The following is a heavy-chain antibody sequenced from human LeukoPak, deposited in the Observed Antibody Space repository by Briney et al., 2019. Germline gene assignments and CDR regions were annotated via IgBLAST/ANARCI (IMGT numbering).Heavy chain of an antibody. CDR3: ARFGVDYDMDV. D-gene: IGHD3-16*01. V-gene: IGHV4-59*11. J-gene: IGHJ6*02. Sequence: SETLSLTCTVSGGSISGHYWTWIRQPPGKGLEWIGQIHYSGRPDYNPSLKSRVTISIDTSKNQLSLKVTSVTGADTAVYYCARFGVDYDMDVWGQGTTVTVSS. CDR2: IHYSGRP. CDR1: GGSISGHY.